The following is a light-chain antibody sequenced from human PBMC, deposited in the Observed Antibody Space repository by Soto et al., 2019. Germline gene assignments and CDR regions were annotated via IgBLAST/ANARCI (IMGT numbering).Light chain of an antibody. CDR2: DVT. Sequence: QSALTQPRSVSGSPGQSVTISCTGTSSDVGGYNYVSWYQQNPGKAPKLMIYDVTKRPSGVPDRFSGSKSGNTASLTISGLQAEDGGDYYRFSHPGKYPRVIFGGGPRVPVL. CDR1: SSDVGGYNY. CDR3: FSHPGKYPRVI. V-gene: IGLV2-11*01. J-gene: IGLJ2*01.